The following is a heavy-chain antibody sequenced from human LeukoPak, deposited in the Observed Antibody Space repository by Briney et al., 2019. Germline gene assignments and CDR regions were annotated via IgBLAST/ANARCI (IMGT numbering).Heavy chain of an antibody. CDR2: ISCDGSNK. CDR3: AKDRDFSDFWSGYIDY. J-gene: IGHJ4*02. V-gene: IGHV3-30*18. D-gene: IGHD3-3*01. CDR1: GFTFSSYG. Sequence: PGGSLRLSCAASGFTFSSYGMHWVRQAPGKGLEWVAVISCDGSNKYYADSVKGRFTISRDNSKNTLYLQMNSLRAEDTAVYYCAKDRDFSDFWSGYIDYWGQGTLVTVSS.